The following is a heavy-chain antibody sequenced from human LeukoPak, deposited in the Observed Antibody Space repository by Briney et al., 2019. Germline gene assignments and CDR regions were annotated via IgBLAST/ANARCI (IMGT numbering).Heavy chain of an antibody. D-gene: IGHD3-22*01. V-gene: IGHV4-38-2*02. CDR3: ARRGRGYRTEFDS. CDR2: IYQSRTT. J-gene: IGHJ4*02. Sequence: SETLSLTCTVSGDSTASGYYGGWIRQAPGKGLEWIGSIYQSRTTYYNPSLKSRVTISIDTSKNQFSLRLTSVTDADTAVYYCARRGRGYRTEFDSWGQGTLVTVSS. CDR1: GDSTASGYY.